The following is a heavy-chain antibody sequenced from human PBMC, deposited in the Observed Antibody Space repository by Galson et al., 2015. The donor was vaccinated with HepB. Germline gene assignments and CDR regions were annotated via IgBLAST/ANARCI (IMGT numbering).Heavy chain of an antibody. CDR1: GFTFSSYA. J-gene: IGHJ3*02. CDR3: AREPHTAEDAFDI. V-gene: IGHV3-30-3*01. CDR2: ISYDGSNK. Sequence: SLRLSCAASGFTFSSYAMHWVRQAPGKGLEWVAVISYDGSNKYYADSVKGRFTISRDNSKNTLYLQMNSLRAEDTAVYYCAREPHTAEDAFDIWGQGTMVTVSS. D-gene: IGHD4-17*01.